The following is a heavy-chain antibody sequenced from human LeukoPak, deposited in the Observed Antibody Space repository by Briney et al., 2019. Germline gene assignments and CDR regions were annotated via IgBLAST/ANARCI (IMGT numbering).Heavy chain of an antibody. CDR1: GFTFSSYE. CDR2: ISGSGSNM. V-gene: IGHV3-48*03. Sequence: GGSLRLSCAASGFTFSSYEMNWVRQAPGKGLEWVSYISGSGSNMYYADSVKGRFTISRDNAKNSLYLQMNSLRAEDTAVYYCARDSSIQSLDPWGQGTLVTVSS. CDR3: ARDSSIQSLDP. J-gene: IGHJ5*02. D-gene: IGHD5-18*01.